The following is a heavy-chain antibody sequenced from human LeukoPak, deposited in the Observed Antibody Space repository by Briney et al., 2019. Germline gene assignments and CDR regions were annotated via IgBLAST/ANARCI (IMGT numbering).Heavy chain of an antibody. D-gene: IGHD5-18*01. Sequence: ASVKVSCKASGYTFTSYDINWVRQATGQGLEWMGWMNPNSGNTSYAQKFQGRVTMTRDTSTSTVYMELSSLRSEDTAVYYCASGEYSYSDYWGQGTLVTVSS. CDR1: GYTFTSYD. CDR3: ASGEYSYSDY. CDR2: MNPNSGNT. V-gene: IGHV1-8*01. J-gene: IGHJ4*02.